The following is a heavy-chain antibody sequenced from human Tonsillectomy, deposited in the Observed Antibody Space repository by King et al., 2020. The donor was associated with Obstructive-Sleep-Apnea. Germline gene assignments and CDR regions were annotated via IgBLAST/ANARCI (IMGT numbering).Heavy chain of an antibody. D-gene: IGHD3-10*01. CDR2: ISIRGIT. CDR3: AKEGGGSGVYWVDS. V-gene: IGHV3-23*04. Sequence: VQLVESGGGLVQPGGSLRLSCAASGFTFSYYAISWVRQAPGKGLEWVSAISIRGITFYADSVRGRFAISRDNSKFTVDLQVNSLRAYDTAVYYCAKEGGGSGVYWVDSWGQGTLVTVSS. J-gene: IGHJ4*02. CDR1: GFTFSYYA.